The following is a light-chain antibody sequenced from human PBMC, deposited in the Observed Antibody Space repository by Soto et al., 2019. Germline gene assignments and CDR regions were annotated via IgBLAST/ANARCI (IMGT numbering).Light chain of an antibody. CDR3: QQIYSAPLT. CDR2: AAS. V-gene: IGKV1-39*01. CDR1: QSITTY. J-gene: IGKJ4*01. Sequence: DIQMTQSPSSLSASVGDRVTITCRASQSITTYLNWYRQKPGKAPKLLIYAASSLQSGVPSRFSGIGSETEFTLSISSLQPEDFATYFCQQIYSAPLTLGGGTKVDIK.